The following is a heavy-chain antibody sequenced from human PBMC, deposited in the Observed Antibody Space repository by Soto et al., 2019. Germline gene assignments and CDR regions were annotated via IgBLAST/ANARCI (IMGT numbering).Heavy chain of an antibody. J-gene: IGHJ4*02. CDR3: ARGTVTTHY. CDR1: GYTFTSYD. V-gene: IGHV1-8*01. Sequence: QVQLVQSGAEVKKPVASGKVACKASGYTFTSYDNTWVRQATGQGLEWIGCINPNNGNTGYAQKVQGSVTMTRNTSISTAYMELSSLRSEDTAVYYCARGTVTTHYWGQGTLVTVSS. CDR2: INPNNGNT. D-gene: IGHD4-17*01.